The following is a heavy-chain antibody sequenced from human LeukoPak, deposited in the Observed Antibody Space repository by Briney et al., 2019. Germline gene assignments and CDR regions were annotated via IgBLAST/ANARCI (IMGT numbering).Heavy chain of an antibody. CDR3: ARRDSSWWYFVY. V-gene: IGHV4-39*01. CDR1: GGSFSSSTYY. D-gene: IGHD6-19*01. J-gene: IGHJ4*02. CDR2: IYYSGST. Sequence: SETLSLTCTVSGGSFSSSTYYWGWIRQPPGKGLEWIGNIYYSGSTYYNPSLKSRVTISVDTSKNQFSLKLSSVTAADTAVYYCARRDSSWWYFVYWGQGTLVTVSS.